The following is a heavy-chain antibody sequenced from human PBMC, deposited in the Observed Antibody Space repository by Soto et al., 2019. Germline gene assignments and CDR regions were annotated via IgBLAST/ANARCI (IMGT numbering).Heavy chain of an antibody. D-gene: IGHD3-10*01. CDR3: AKDDYYGSGRLNWFDP. CDR1: GFTFSYYA. J-gene: IGHJ5*02. Sequence: GGSLRLSCAASGFTFSYYAMSWVRQTPGKGLEWVSAITGSGGSTYYADSVKGRFTVSRDNSKSTLYLQMNSLRVEDTAIYYCAKDDYYGSGRLNWFDPWGQGTLVTVSS. CDR2: ITGSGGST. V-gene: IGHV3-23*01.